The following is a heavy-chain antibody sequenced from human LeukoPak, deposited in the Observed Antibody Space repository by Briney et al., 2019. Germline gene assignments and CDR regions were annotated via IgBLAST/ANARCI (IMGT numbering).Heavy chain of an antibody. D-gene: IGHD6-13*01. V-gene: IGHV3-49*04. Sequence: GGSLRLSCTASGFTFGDYAMSWVRQAPGKGLEWVGFIRSKAYGGTTEYAASVKGRFTISRDDSKSIAYLQMNSLKTEDTAVYYCTRDRSSSYDSYYGMDVWGQGTTVTVSS. CDR3: TRDRSSSYDSYYGMDV. CDR2: IRSKAYGGTT. CDR1: GFTFGDYA. J-gene: IGHJ6*02.